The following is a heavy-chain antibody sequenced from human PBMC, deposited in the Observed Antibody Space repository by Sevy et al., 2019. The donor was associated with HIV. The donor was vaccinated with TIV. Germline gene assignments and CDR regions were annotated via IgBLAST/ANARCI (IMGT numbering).Heavy chain of an antibody. V-gene: IGHV4-31*03. CDR3: ASALSKDARGTPDY. Sequence: SETLSLTCTVSGDSISSGDYYWNWIRQHPGKGLEWIGYISDSGSTYYNPSLKSRLSISVDSSKRQFSLTLNSVTAADTAVYYCASALSKDARGTPDYWGQGTLVTVSS. CDR2: ISDSGST. CDR1: GDSISSGDYY. J-gene: IGHJ4*02.